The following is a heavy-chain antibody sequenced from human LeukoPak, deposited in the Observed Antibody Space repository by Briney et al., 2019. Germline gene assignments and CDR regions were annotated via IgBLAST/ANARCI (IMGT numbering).Heavy chain of an antibody. J-gene: IGHJ4*02. CDR3: ARETPYYYDSSGYYARGSYFDY. CDR1: GYTFTSYG. D-gene: IGHD3-22*01. Sequence: GASVKVSCKASGYTFTSYGISWVRQAPGQGLEWMGWISAYNGNTNYAQKLQGRVTMTTDTSTSTAYMELRSLRSDDTAVYYCARETPYYYDSSGYYARGSYFDYWGQGTLVTVSS. V-gene: IGHV1-18*01. CDR2: ISAYNGNT.